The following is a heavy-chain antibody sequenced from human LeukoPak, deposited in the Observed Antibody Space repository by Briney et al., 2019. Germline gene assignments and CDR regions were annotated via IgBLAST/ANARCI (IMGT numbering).Heavy chain of an antibody. CDR3: ARESGEMANFDY. Sequence: SETLSLTCAVYGGSFSGYYWSWIRQPPGKGLEWIGEINHSGSTNHNPSLKSRVTISVDTSKNQFSLKLSSVTAADTAVYYCARESGEMANFDYWGQGTLVTVSS. J-gene: IGHJ4*02. V-gene: IGHV4-34*01. D-gene: IGHD5-24*01. CDR1: GGSFSGYY. CDR2: INHSGST.